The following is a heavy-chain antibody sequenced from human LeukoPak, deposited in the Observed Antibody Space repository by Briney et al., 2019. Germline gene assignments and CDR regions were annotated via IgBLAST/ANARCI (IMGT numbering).Heavy chain of an antibody. CDR2: IYSGGST. J-gene: IGHJ3*02. V-gene: IGHV3-53*05. Sequence: GGSLRLSCPASGFTVSSNYISWVRQAPGKGLEWVSVIYSGGSTYYADSVKGRFTISRDNSKSTLYIQMNSLRAEDTALYYCARDILERFYRGDAFDIWGQGTMVTLSS. CDR3: ARDILERFYRGDAFDI. D-gene: IGHD3-3*01. CDR1: GFTVSSNY.